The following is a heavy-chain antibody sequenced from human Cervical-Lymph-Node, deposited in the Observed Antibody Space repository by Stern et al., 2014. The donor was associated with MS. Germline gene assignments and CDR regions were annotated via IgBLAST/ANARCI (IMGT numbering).Heavy chain of an antibody. J-gene: IGHJ3*01. V-gene: IGHV3-30*04. CDR3: ARATATGGSYRLDL. CDR2: IWYDGRNQ. D-gene: IGHD1-26*01. CDR1: GFTFRSYS. Sequence: VQLVESGGGVVQPGRSLNLSCPASGFTFRSYSMPWVRQAPGKGLEWQALIWYDGRNQFDAESVKGRFSISRDNTRNTLFLQMDSVRAEDTAVYYCARATATGGSYRLDLWGQGTLVTVSS.